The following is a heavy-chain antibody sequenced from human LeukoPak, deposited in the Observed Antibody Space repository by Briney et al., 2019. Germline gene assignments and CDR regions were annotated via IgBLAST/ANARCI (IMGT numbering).Heavy chain of an antibody. V-gene: IGHV3-30-3*01. Sequence: GGSLRLSCAASGFTFSSYAMHWVRQAPGKGLEWVAVISYDGSNKYYADSVKGRFTISRDNSKNSLYLQMNSLRADDTAVYYCARDVTALDSWGQGTLVTVSS. CDR1: GFTFSSYA. J-gene: IGHJ4*02. D-gene: IGHD2-2*01. CDR3: ARDVTALDS. CDR2: ISYDGSNK.